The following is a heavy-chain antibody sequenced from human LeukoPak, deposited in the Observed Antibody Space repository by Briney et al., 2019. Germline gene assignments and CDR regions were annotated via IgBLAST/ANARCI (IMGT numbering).Heavy chain of an antibody. Sequence: SETLSLTCTVSGGSISSYYWSWLRQPPGKGLEWIGYIYYSGSTNYNPSLKSRVTISVDTSKNQFSLKLSSVTAADTAVYYCASTPLKYSSGWGNFDYWGQGTLVTVSS. D-gene: IGHD6-19*01. J-gene: IGHJ4*02. CDR2: IYYSGST. CDR1: GGSISSYY. CDR3: ASTPLKYSSGWGNFDY. V-gene: IGHV4-59*01.